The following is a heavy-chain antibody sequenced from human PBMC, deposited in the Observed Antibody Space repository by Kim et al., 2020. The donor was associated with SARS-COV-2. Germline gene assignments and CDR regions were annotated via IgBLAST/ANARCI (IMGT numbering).Heavy chain of an antibody. D-gene: IGHD2-2*01. J-gene: IGHJ4*02. Sequence: GSLRLSCAASGFSFSDHYMHWVRQAPGKGLEWLGRIENKANSYTTEYAASLKSRFTISRDDSKNSLYLQMNSLKTEDTAVYYCARGGCSSPSCLDYWCQGPLVTVSS. V-gene: IGHV3-72*01. CDR3: ARGGCSSPSCLDY. CDR1: GFSFSDHY. CDR2: IENKANSYTT.